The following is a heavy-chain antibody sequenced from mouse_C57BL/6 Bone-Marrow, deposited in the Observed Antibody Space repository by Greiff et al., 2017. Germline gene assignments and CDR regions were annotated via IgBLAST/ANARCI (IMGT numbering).Heavy chain of an antibody. CDR2: IWGGGST. V-gene: IGHV2-9*01. CDR1: GFSLTSYG. Sequence: VMLVESGPGLVAPSHSLSITCTVSGFSLTSYGVDWVRPPPGKGLEWLGVIWGGGSTNYNSALMSRLSLSKDNSKSQVFLKMNSLQTDDTAMYYCAKRYHGNFEGFAYWGQGTRVTVSA. D-gene: IGHD2-1*01. J-gene: IGHJ3*01. CDR3: AKRYHGNFEGFAY.